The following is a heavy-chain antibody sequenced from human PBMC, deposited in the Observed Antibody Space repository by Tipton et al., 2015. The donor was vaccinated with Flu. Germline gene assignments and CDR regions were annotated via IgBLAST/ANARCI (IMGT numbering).Heavy chain of an antibody. CDR2: INQEGSEK. V-gene: IGHV3-7*01. Sequence: SLRLSCAASGFTFSTYWMNWLRQAPGKGLEWVANINQEGSEKYSVDSVKGRFTVSRDNARSSLYPQMNSLRAEDTAVYYCASLRGSGSYSRYAFDFWGQGTMVTVSS. CDR1: GFTFSTYW. D-gene: IGHD1-26*01. CDR3: ASLRGSGSYSRYAFDF. J-gene: IGHJ3*01.